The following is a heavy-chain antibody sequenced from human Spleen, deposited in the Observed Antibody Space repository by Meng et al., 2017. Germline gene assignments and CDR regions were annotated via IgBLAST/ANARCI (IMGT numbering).Heavy chain of an antibody. CDR2: INSGSTI. D-gene: IGHD5-12*01. V-gene: IGHV3-48*03. Sequence: GESLKISCAASGFTFSSYEMNWVRQAPGKGLEWVSYINSGSTIYYADSVKGRFTISRDNAKNSVYLQMNSLRAEDTAVYYCARDPSGVATLDYWGQGTLVTVSS. CDR3: ARDPSGVATLDY. CDR1: GFTFSSYE. J-gene: IGHJ4*02.